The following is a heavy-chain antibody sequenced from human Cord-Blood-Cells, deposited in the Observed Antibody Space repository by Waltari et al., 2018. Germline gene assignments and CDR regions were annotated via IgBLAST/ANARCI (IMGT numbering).Heavy chain of an antibody. V-gene: IGHV3-7*01. Sequence: EVQLVESGGGLVQPGGSLRLSCAASGFTFSSYWMSWVRQAPGKGREWVANIKQYGSEKYYVDSVKGRFTISRDNAKNSLYLQMNSLRAEDTAVYYCAREGTVTTGPFDYWGQGTLVTVSS. J-gene: IGHJ4*02. CDR2: IKQYGSEK. CDR3: AREGTVTTGPFDY. CDR1: GFTFSSYW. D-gene: IGHD4-4*01.